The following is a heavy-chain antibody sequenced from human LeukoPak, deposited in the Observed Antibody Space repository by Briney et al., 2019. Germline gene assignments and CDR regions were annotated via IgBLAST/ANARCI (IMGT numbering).Heavy chain of an antibody. CDR1: GFSLNTSGMG. Sequence: SGPTLVKPTQTLTLTCTFSGFSLNTSGMGVAWIRQPPGKTLEWLALIYWDDDKGYSPSLRSRLTITKDTSKNQVVLRMTNMDPVDTATYYCARRSGSLSRPDAFDIWGQGTMVTVAS. J-gene: IGHJ3*02. V-gene: IGHV2-5*02. CDR2: IYWDDDK. D-gene: IGHD3-22*01. CDR3: ARRSGSLSRPDAFDI.